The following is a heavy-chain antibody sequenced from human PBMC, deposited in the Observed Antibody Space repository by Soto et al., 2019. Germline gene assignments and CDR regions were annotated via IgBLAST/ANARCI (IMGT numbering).Heavy chain of an antibody. D-gene: IGHD2-8*01. Sequence: PSETLSLTCTVSGGSISSYYWSWIRQPPGKGLEWIGYIYYSGSTNYNPSLKSRVTISVDTSKNQFSLKLSSVTAADTAVYYCARGRRYCTNGVCYSKSWFDPWGQGTLVTVSS. J-gene: IGHJ5*02. V-gene: IGHV4-59*01. CDR1: GGSISSYY. CDR3: ARGRRYCTNGVCYSKSWFDP. CDR2: IYYSGST.